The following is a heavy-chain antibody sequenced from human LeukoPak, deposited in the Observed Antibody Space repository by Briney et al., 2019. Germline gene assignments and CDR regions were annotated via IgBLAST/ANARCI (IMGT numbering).Heavy chain of an antibody. CDR2: VNHGGTGK. V-gene: IGHV3-7*01. Sequence: GGSLRLSCEASGFTFSSQWMSWVRQAPGKGLEWVANVNHGGTGKYYVDSVKGRFTISRDNAENSLYLQMNSLRAEDTAVYYCAREHYFYHMDGWGEGTTVTVSS. CDR1: GFTFSSQW. CDR3: AREHYFYHMDG. J-gene: IGHJ6*03.